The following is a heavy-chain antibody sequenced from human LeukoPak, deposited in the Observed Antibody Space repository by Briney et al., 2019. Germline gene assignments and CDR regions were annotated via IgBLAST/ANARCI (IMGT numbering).Heavy chain of an antibody. J-gene: IGHJ5*02. Sequence: SETLSLTCTVSGYSISSGYYWGWIRQPPGKGLEWIGYIYHSGGTYISPPLTSRVSISVDRFNNQFFLYLNYATDADTAVYYCARGPIGGVVLGTALGYFDPWGQGTLVTVSS. V-gene: IGHV4-38-2*02. D-gene: IGHD2-21*02. CDR2: IYHSGGT. CDR1: GYSISSGYY. CDR3: ARGPIGGVVLGTALGYFDP.